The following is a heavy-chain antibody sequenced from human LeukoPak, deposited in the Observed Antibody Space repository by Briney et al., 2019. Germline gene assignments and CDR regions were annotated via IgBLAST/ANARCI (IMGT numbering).Heavy chain of an antibody. CDR2: ISGSGGTT. D-gene: IGHD2-15*01. V-gene: IGHV3-23*01. Sequence: GGSLRLSCAVSGITFNFYAMSWVRQAPGKGLERVSGISGSGGTTYYADSVKGRFTVSRDNSKNTLYLQMNSLRAEDTAVYYCARGCSGGRCYGDYWGQGTLVTVSS. CDR1: GITFNFYA. J-gene: IGHJ4*02. CDR3: ARGCSGGRCYGDY.